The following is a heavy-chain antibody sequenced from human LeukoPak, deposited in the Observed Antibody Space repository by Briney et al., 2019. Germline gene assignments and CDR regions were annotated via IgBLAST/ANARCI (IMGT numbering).Heavy chain of an antibody. D-gene: IGHD3-10*01. CDR1: GFTFSNYD. V-gene: IGHV3-23*01. Sequence: GGSLRLSCAASGFTFSNYDMSWVRQAPGKGLEWVSGISVTGGSTYYADSVKGRFTISRDNSKNTLYLQVNSLRTEDTAVYYCAKTRSGVNSNFGYWGQGTLVTVSS. J-gene: IGHJ4*02. CDR2: ISVTGGST. CDR3: AKTRSGVNSNFGY.